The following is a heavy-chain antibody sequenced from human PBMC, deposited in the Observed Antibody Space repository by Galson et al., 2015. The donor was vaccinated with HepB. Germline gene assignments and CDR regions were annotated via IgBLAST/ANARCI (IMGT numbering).Heavy chain of an antibody. Sequence: SLRLSCAASGFTFSSYWMHWVRQAPGKGLVWVSRIDSDGSNTNYADSVKGRFTISRDNAKNTLYLQMNSLRAEDTAVYYCGKDGARGWELEYFDYWGQGTLVTVSS. D-gene: IGHD1-26*01. V-gene: IGHV3-74*01. CDR1: GFTFSSYW. CDR3: GKDGARGWELEYFDY. J-gene: IGHJ4*02. CDR2: IDSDGSNT.